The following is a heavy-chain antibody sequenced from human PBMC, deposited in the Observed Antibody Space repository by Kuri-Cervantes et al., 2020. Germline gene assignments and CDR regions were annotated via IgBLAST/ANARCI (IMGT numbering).Heavy chain of an antibody. CDR2: INPNSGGT. CDR1: GYTFTGYY. Sequence: ASVKVSCKASGYTFTGYYMHWVRQAPGQGLEWMGWINPNSGGTNYAQKFQGRVTMTRDTSISTAYMELSSLRSEDTAVYYWARGAYGVKNGIYYYGMDVWGQGTTVTVSS. D-gene: IGHD4/OR15-4a*01. V-gene: IGHV1-2*02. J-gene: IGHJ6*02. CDR3: ARGAYGVKNGIYYYGMDV.